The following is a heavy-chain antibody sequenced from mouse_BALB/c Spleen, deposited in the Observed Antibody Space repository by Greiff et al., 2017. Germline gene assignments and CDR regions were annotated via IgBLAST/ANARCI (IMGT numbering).Heavy chain of an antibody. Sequence: EVQRVESGPSLVKPSQTLSLTCSVTGDSITSSYWNWIRKFPGNKLEYMGYISYSGSTYYNPSLKSRISITRDTSKNQYYLQLNSVTTEDTATYYCARLDGVTGWYFDVWGAGTTVTVSS. J-gene: IGHJ1*01. V-gene: IGHV3-8*02. CDR3: ARLDGVTGWYFDV. D-gene: IGHD2-3*01. CDR1: GDSITSSY. CDR2: ISYSGST.